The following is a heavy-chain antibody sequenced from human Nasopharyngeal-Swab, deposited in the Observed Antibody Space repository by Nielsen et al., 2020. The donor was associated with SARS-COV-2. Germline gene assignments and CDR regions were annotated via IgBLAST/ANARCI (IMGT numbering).Heavy chain of an antibody. CDR2: IGTAGDT. D-gene: IGHD3-16*01. CDR1: GFTFSSYD. CDR3: ARGGPAPIFDL. J-gene: IGHJ2*01. V-gene: IGHV3-13*01. Sequence: GESLKISCAASGFTFSSYDMHWVRQATGKGLEWVPAIGTAGDTYYPGSVKGRFTISRENAKNSLYLQMNSLRAGDTAVYYCARGGPAPIFDLWGRGTLVTVSS.